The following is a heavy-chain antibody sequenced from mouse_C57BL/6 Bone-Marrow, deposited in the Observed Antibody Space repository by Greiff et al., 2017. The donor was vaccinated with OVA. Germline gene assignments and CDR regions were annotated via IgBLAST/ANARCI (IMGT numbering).Heavy chain of an antibody. V-gene: IGHV1-64*01. D-gene: IGHD2-3*01. CDR1: GYTFTSYW. J-gene: IGHJ2*01. CDR2: IHPNSGST. Sequence: VQLQQPGAELVKPGASVKLSCKASGYTFTSYWMHWVKQRPGQGLEWIGMIHPNSGSTNYNEKFKSKATLTVDKSSSTAYMQLSSLTSEDSAVYYCAYDGYYAYYFDYWGQGTTLTVSS. CDR3: AYDGYYAYYFDY.